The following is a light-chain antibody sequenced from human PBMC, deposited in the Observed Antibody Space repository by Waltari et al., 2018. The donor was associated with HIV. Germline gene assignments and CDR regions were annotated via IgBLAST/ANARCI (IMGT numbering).Light chain of an antibody. V-gene: IGLV1-44*01. CDR2: DDH. CDR3: ASWDDSVTGSNWV. Sequence: QSVLPQPPSASGTPGQRVFISCSGSNSHLGRNTVHWYQHLPGTAPKLLIYDDHMRPSGVPDRFSGSRSGTSASLAIGGLHSEDEAHYFCASWDDSVTGSNWVFGGGTRLTVL. CDR1: NSHLGRNT. J-gene: IGLJ3*02.